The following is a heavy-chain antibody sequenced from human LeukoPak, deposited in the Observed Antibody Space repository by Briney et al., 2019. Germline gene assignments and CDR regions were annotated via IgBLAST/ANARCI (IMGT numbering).Heavy chain of an antibody. CDR1: GGSLSNNNYY. J-gene: IGHJ5*02. D-gene: IGHD3-3*01. V-gene: IGHV4-39*01. CDR2: IYYSGST. CDR3: ARHVVWSGYLGEFDP. Sequence: PETLCLTCTVSGGSLSNNNYYWGWIRQPPGKGLEWIGSIYYSGSTYFNPSLKSRVTISVDTSKNQFSLKLSSVTAADTAVYYCARHVVWSGYLGEFDPWGQGTLV.